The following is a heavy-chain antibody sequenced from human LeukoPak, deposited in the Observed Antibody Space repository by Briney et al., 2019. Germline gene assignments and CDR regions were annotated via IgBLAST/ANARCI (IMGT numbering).Heavy chain of an antibody. Sequence: GGSLRLSCAAPGFTFSSYSMNWVRQAPGKGLEWVSSISSSSSYIYYADSVKGRFTISRDNAKNSLYLRMNSLRAEDTAVYYCAREYVQLERRPHAFDIWGQGTMVTVSS. V-gene: IGHV3-21*01. CDR2: ISSSSSYI. D-gene: IGHD1-1*01. CDR3: AREYVQLERRPHAFDI. J-gene: IGHJ3*02. CDR1: GFTFSSYS.